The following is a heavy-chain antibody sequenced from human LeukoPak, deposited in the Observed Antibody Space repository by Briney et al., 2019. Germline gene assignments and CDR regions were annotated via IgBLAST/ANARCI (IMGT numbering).Heavy chain of an antibody. CDR2: IYPGDSDT. J-gene: IGHJ4*02. CDR1: GYIFNSYW. CDR3: ARPRDGYNNYFDY. V-gene: IGHV5-51*01. D-gene: IGHD5-24*01. Sequence: PGESLQISCKGSGYIFNSYWIAWVRQMPGRGLEWIGVIYPGDSDTRYSPSFQGQVTISADKSISTAYLQWSSLKASDTAIYYCARPRDGYNNYFDYWGQGTLVTVSS.